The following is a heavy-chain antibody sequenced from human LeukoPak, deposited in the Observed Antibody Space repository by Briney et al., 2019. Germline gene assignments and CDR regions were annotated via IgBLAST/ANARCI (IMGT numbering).Heavy chain of an antibody. CDR1: GFTFDDYA. Sequence: GGSLRLSCAASGFTFDDYAMHWVRQAPGKGLEWVSGISGSGGSTYYADSVKGRFTISRDNSKNTLYLQMNSLRAEDTAVYYCAKRGSSAAFDYWGQGTLVTVSS. CDR3: AKRGSSAAFDY. J-gene: IGHJ4*02. D-gene: IGHD6-6*01. CDR2: ISGSGGST. V-gene: IGHV3-23*01.